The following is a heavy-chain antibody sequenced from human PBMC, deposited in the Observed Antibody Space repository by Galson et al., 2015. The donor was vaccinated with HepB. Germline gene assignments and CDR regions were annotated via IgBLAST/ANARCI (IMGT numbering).Heavy chain of an antibody. V-gene: IGHV3-13*01. CDR1: GFTFSSYD. D-gene: IGHD5-12*01. CDR2: IGTAGDT. J-gene: IGHJ6*03. Sequence: SLRLSCAASGFTFSSYDMHWVRQATGKGLEWVSAIGTAGDTYYPDSVKGRFTIPRENAKNSLYLQMDSLTAGDTAVYYCAREYSGYDSNYYSYMDVWGEGTTVTVSS. CDR3: AREYSGYDSNYYSYMDV.